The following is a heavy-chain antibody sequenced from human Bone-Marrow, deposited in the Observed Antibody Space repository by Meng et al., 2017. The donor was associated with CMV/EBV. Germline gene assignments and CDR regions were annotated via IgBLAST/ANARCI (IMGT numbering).Heavy chain of an antibody. V-gene: IGHV3-11*01. J-gene: IGHJ6*02. D-gene: IGHD2-2*01. CDR1: GFTFSDHY. Sequence: GESLKISCAASGFTFSDHYMSWIRQAPGKGLEWLSYISGSGSTIYYADSVKGRFTISRDNAKNSLSLQMNSLRAEDTAVYYCARRESYQQGYGMDVWGQGTTVTVSS. CDR2: ISGSGSTI. CDR3: ARRESYQQGYGMDV.